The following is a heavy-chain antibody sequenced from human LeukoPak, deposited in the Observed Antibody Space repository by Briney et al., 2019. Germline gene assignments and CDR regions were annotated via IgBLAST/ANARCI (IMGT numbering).Heavy chain of an antibody. CDR2: IYYSGST. CDR1: GGSISSYY. Sequence: PSETLSLTCTVCGGSISSYYWSWLRQPPGKGLEWVGFIYYSGSTNYNPSLKSRVTISVDKSKNNFSLKWSTVKAADTGVYYCAKSLDCYNNYQFYYCGQGTLVTVSS. CDR3: AKSLDCYNNYQFYY. J-gene: IGHJ4*02. D-gene: IGHD4-11*01. V-gene: IGHV4-59*08.